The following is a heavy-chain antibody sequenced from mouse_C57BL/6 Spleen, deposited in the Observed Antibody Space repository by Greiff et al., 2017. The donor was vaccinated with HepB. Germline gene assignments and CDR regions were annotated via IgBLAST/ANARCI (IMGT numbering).Heavy chain of an antibody. CDR3: ARRGYYDYDVEYFDV. Sequence: DVMLVESGGGLVQPGGSLKLSCAASGFTFSDYYMYWVRQTPEKRLEWVAYISNGGGSTYYPDTVKGRFTISRDNAKNTLYLQMSRLKSEDTAMYYCARRGYYDYDVEYFDVWGTGTTVTVSS. D-gene: IGHD2-4*01. V-gene: IGHV5-12*01. CDR2: ISNGGGST. J-gene: IGHJ1*03. CDR1: GFTFSDYY.